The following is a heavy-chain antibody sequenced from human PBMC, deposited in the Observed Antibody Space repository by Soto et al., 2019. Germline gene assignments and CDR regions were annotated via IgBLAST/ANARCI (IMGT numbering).Heavy chain of an antibody. J-gene: IGHJ4*02. D-gene: IGHD4-17*01. Sequence: QVQLVQSGAEVKKPGASVKVSCKASGYTFTSYDINWVRQATGQGLEWMGWMNPNSGNTGYAQKFQGRVTMTRNTSRRTAYMELSSLRSEDTAVYYCATSYGDYVEVTDYWGQGTLVTVSS. V-gene: IGHV1-8*01. CDR1: GYTFTSYD. CDR2: MNPNSGNT. CDR3: ATSYGDYVEVTDY.